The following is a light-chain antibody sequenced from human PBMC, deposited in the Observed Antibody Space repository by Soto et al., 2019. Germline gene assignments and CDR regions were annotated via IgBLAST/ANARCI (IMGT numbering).Light chain of an antibody. V-gene: IGLV2-23*01. J-gene: IGLJ7*01. CDR1: SGDVGNYNL. Sequence: QSALTQPASVSGSPGQSITISCSGVSGDVGNYNLVSWYQQYPGKAPALLIYEDDKRRSGVSNRFSGSKSDSTASLTISGLQAEDEADYYCCLYLGGTSVFGGGTALTVL. CDR2: EDD. CDR3: CLYLGGTSV.